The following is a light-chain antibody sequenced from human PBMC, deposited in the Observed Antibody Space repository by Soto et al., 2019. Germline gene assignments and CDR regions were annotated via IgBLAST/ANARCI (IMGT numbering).Light chain of an antibody. V-gene: IGLV2-23*02. Sequence: QSVLTQPASVSGSPGQSITISCTGTNGDIGTYNLVSWYQQYPGKAPKVMISEVTKRPSGVSDRFSGSKSATTASLTISGLQAEDEADYYCRSYAGTGTWVFGGGTQLTVL. J-gene: IGLJ3*02. CDR1: NGDIGTYNL. CDR2: EVT. CDR3: RSYAGTGTWV.